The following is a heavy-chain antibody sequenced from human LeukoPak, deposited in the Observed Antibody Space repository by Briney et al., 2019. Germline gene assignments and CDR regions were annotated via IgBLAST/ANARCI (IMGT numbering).Heavy chain of an antibody. CDR3: AKATGLTGWFDY. V-gene: IGHV3-23*01. D-gene: IGHD1-20*01. CDR1: GFTFTSYA. J-gene: IGHJ4*02. Sequence: GGSLRLSCAASGFTFTSYAMSWVRQAPGKGLGWVSTISGSGGNTYYADSVRGRFTISRDNSKNTLYLQMNSLRTEDSAVYYCAKATGLTGWFDYWGQGTLVTVSS. CDR2: ISGSGGNT.